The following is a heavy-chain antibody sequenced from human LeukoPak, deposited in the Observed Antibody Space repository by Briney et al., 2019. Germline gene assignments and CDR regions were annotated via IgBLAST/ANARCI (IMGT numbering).Heavy chain of an antibody. Sequence: GGSLRLSCAASGFTFNRYGMHWVRQAPGKGLEWVAFIRYDGRRNDYPESVKGRFTISRDDSKNTVNLQMNSLRIEDTAVYFCARELGARDAFDIWGQGTMVTVSS. D-gene: IGHD7-27*01. V-gene: IGHV3-30*02. CDR3: ARELGARDAFDI. CDR2: IRYDGRRN. CDR1: GFTFNRYG. J-gene: IGHJ3*02.